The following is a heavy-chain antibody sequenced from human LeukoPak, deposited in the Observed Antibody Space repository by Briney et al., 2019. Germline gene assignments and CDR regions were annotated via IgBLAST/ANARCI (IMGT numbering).Heavy chain of an antibody. CDR1: GFTFSSYW. J-gene: IGHJ4*02. CDR2: IKQDGSEK. Sequence: PGGSLRLSCAASGFTFSSYWMSWVRQAPGKGLEWVANIKQDGSEKYYVDSVKGRFTISRDNAKNSLYLQMNSLRAEDTAVYYCARVGGCYDSSGYYQHWGQGTLVTVSS. V-gene: IGHV3-7*01. CDR3: ARVGGCYDSSGYYQH. D-gene: IGHD3-22*01.